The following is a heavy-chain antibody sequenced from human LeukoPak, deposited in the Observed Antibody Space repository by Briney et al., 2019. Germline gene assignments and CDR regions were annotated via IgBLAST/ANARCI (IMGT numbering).Heavy chain of an antibody. Sequence: ASVKVSCKASGYTLTAYYIHWVRQVPGQGLEWMGWINPNSGGTNYAQKLQGRVTMTRDTSISTAYMELSRLRSDDTAVHYCARDAIVRDYSYSDYWGQGTLVTVSS. CDR3: ARDAIVRDYSYSDY. J-gene: IGHJ4*02. D-gene: IGHD4-11*01. CDR2: INPNSGGT. CDR1: GYTLTAYY. V-gene: IGHV1-2*02.